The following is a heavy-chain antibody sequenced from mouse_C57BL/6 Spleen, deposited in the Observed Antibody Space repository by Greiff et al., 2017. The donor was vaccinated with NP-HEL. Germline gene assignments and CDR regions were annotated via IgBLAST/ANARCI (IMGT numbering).Heavy chain of an antibody. D-gene: IGHD2-5*01. J-gene: IGHJ2*01. CDR1: GFNIKDYY. V-gene: IGHV14-2*01. CDR2: IDPEDGET. Sequence: EVKLQEPGAELVKPGASVKLSCTASGFNIKDYYMHWVKQRTEQGLEWIGRIDPEDGETKYAPKFQGKATITADTSSNTAYLQLSSLTSEDTAVYCCDRWTGYSKRDDYWGQGTTLTVSA. CDR3: DRWTGYSKRDDY.